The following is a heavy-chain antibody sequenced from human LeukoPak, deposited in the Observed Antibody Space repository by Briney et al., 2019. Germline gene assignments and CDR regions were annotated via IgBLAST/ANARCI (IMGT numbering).Heavy chain of an antibody. J-gene: IGHJ4*02. Sequence: PGGSLRLSCAVSGFSFSDHYMDWVRQAPGKGLEWVGRIRNKANSYTTEYAASVKGRFTISRDDSKNSLYLQMNSLRAEDTAAYYCARIDWYTSRWYWNYWGQGTLVTVSS. CDR1: GFSFSDHY. CDR2: IRNKANSYTT. CDR3: ARIDWYTSRWYWNY. D-gene: IGHD6-13*01. V-gene: IGHV3-72*01.